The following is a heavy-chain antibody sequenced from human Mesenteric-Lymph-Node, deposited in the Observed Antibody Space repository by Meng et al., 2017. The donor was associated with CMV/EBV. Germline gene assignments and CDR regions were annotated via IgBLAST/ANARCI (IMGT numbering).Heavy chain of an antibody. CDR1: GYTFTGYY. CDR3: AREKPWLQYWYFDL. Sequence: ASVKVSCKASGYTFTGYYMHWVRQAPGQGLEWMGWINPNSGGTNYAQKFQGRVTMTRDTSISTAYMELSRLRSDDTAVYYCAREKPWLQYWYFDLWGRGTLVTVSS. D-gene: IGHD5-24*01. J-gene: IGHJ2*01. V-gene: IGHV1-2*02. CDR2: INPNSGGT.